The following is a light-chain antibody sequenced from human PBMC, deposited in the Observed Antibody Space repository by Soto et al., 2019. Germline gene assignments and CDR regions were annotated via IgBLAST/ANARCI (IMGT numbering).Light chain of an antibody. CDR3: SSYTSSSTRG. J-gene: IGLJ1*01. CDR1: SSDVGAYDF. V-gene: IGLV2-14*03. Sequence: QSALTQPASVSGSPGQSITISCTGTSSDVGAYDFVSWYQQHPDKAPKLMIYEVSNRPSGVSNRFSGSKSVNTATLTISGLQAEDEAEYYFSSYTSSSTRGFGTGTKLTVL. CDR2: EVS.